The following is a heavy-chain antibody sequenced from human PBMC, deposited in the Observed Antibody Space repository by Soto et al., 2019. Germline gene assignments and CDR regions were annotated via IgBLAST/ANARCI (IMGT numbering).Heavy chain of an antibody. CDR3: ARAGLDYGWFDP. Sequence: PSETLSLTCTVSGGSISSGDYYWSWIRQPPGKGLEWIGYIYYSGSTYYNPSLKSRVTISVDTFKNQFSLKLSSVAAADTAVYYCARAGLDYGWFDPWGQGTLVTVSS. D-gene: IGHD4-17*01. V-gene: IGHV4-30-4*01. CDR2: IYYSGST. CDR1: GGSISSGDYY. J-gene: IGHJ5*02.